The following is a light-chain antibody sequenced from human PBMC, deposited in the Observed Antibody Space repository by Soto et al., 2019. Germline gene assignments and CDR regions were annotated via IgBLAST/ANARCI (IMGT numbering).Light chain of an antibody. Sequence: DIQMTQSPSTLSASVGDRVTITCRASQSISTWLAWYQQKPGKAPKLLIYKASNLEGGVPSRFSGSGSGTEYTITISSLPPDAFTTYYCQQYNTYPLTFGGGTTVEIK. CDR1: QSISTW. J-gene: IGKJ4*01. V-gene: IGKV1-5*03. CDR3: QQYNTYPLT. CDR2: KAS.